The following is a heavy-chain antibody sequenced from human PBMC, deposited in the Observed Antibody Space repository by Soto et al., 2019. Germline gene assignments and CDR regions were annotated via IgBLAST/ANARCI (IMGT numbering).Heavy chain of an antibody. CDR2: IYYSGST. Sequence: SETLSLTCTVAGCSIRSSSYYWGWILQPPGKGLEWIGSIYYSGSTYYNPSLKSRVTISVDTSKNQFSLKLSSVTAADTAVYYCAMGYFDWLLGYYYYHGMDVWGQGTTVTVS. CDR3: AMGYFDWLLGYYYYHGMDV. V-gene: IGHV4-39*01. D-gene: IGHD3-9*01. CDR1: GCSIRSSSYY. J-gene: IGHJ6*02.